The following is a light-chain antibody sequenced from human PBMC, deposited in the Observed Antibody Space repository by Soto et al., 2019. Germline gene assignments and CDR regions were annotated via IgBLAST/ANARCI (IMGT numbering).Light chain of an antibody. CDR3: SSYTSSSTLLYV. CDR1: SSDFGGYNY. V-gene: IGLV2-14*01. Sequence: QSVLTQPASVSGSPGQSINISGTGTSSDFGGYNYVSWYQQHPGKAPKLMIYDVSNRPSGVSNRFSGSKSGNTASLTISGLQAEDEADYYCSSYTSSSTLLYVFGTGTKLTVL. J-gene: IGLJ1*01. CDR2: DVS.